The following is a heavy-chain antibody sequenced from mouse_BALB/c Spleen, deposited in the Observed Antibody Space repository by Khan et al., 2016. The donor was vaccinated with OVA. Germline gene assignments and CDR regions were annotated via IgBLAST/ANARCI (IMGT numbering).Heavy chain of an antibody. V-gene: IGHV3-2*02. CDR3: ARLITTVVDYFDY. Sequence: DVKLQESGPGLVKPSQSLSLTCTVTGYSITSDYAWNWIRQFPGNKLEWMGYISYSGSTSYNPSLKSRISITRDTSKNQFFLQLNSVTTEDTATYYCARLITTVVDYFDYWGQGTTLTVSS. CDR1: GYSITSDYA. J-gene: IGHJ2*01. CDR2: ISYSGST. D-gene: IGHD1-1*01.